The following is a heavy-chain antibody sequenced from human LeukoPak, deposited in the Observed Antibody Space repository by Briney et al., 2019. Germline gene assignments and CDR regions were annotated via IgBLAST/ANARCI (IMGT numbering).Heavy chain of an antibody. CDR3: AKDEVNPGGGLAS. J-gene: IGHJ4*02. D-gene: IGHD3-16*01. CDR1: RFTPTSTH. Sequence: GGSLRHSSAHPRFTPTSTHMSWVCQAPGKGLEWVSAMYTGGTTYYADSVKGRFTISRDNSKNTLYLHRNSLRAEDTTVYYCAKDEVNPGGGLASWGQGTLVTVSS. CDR2: MYTGGTT. V-gene: IGHV3-53*01.